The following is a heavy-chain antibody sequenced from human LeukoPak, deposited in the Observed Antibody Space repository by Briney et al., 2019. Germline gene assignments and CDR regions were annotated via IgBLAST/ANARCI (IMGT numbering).Heavy chain of an antibody. V-gene: IGHV4-34*01. CDR3: AKTPGGLHPFDY. CDR2: INHSGGT. D-gene: IGHD5-24*01. Sequence: PSETLSLTCAVYGGSFSGYYWSWIRQPPGKGLEWIGEINHSGGTNYNPSLKSRVTISVDTSKNQSSLKLSSVTAADTAVYYCAKTPGGLHPFDYWGQGTLVTVSS. CDR1: GGSFSGYY. J-gene: IGHJ4*02.